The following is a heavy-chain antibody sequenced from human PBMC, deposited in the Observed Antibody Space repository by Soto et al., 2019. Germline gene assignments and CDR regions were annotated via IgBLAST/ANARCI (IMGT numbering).Heavy chain of an antibody. D-gene: IGHD6-13*01. CDR1: GGSISSSSYY. Sequence: SETLSLTCTVSGGSISSSSYYWGWIRQPPGKGLEWIGSIYYSGSTYYNPSLKSRVTISVDTSKNQFSLKLSSVTAADTAVYYCARQSSSSSHWFDPWGQGTLVTVSS. V-gene: IGHV4-39*01. J-gene: IGHJ5*02. CDR2: IYYSGST. CDR3: ARQSSSSSHWFDP.